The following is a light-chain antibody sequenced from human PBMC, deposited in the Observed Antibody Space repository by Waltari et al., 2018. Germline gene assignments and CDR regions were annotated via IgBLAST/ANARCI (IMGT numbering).Light chain of an antibody. CDR3: SSYTTSSTLV. CDR2: DVT. Sequence: QSALTQPASVSGSPGQSITISCAGTSSDVGAYNYVSWYQQHPGKAPNLIIYDVTKRPSGVSNRFSGSKSGNTASRTISGLQAADEADYYCSSYTTSSTLVFGGGTKVTVL. V-gene: IGLV2-14*01. CDR1: SSDVGAYNY. J-gene: IGLJ2*01.